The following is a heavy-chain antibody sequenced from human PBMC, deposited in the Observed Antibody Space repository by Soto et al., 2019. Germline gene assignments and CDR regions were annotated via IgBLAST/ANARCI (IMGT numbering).Heavy chain of an antibody. J-gene: IGHJ6*03. Sequence: SETLSLTCAVYGGSFSGYYWSWIRQPPGKGLEWIGEINHSGSTNYNPSLKSRVTISVDTSKNQFSLKLSSVTAADTAVYYCARGVKQLVPRRSYYYYYMDVWGKGTTVTVSS. CDR1: GGSFSGYY. CDR2: INHSGST. D-gene: IGHD6-6*01. V-gene: IGHV4-34*01. CDR3: ARGVKQLVPRRSYYYYYMDV.